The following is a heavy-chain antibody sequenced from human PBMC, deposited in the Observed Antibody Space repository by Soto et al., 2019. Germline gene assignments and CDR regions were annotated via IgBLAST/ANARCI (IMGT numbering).Heavy chain of an antibody. CDR3: ARSRRDGYNFLVYYYYGMDV. J-gene: IGHJ6*02. V-gene: IGHV4-39*01. CDR1: GGSISSSSFY. D-gene: IGHD5-12*01. Sequence: SETLSHPCTAAGGSISSSSFYCGWIRSPPGKGLEWIGSIYYSGSTYYNPSLKSRVTISVDTSKNQFSLKLSSVTAADTAVYYCARSRRDGYNFLVYYYYGMDVWGQGTTVT. CDR2: IYYSGST.